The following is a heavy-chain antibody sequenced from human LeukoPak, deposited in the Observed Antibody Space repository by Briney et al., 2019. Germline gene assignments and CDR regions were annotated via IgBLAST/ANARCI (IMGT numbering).Heavy chain of an antibody. D-gene: IGHD3-22*01. Sequence: SETLSLTCAVSGYSIRSGYYWGWIRQPPGKGLEWIGTIYHRGNTYYNPSLKSRVVISLDTSRNHFSLKLSSVTAADTAVYYCARGYYYDSNDYYAFDLWGQGTVITVSS. V-gene: IGHV4-38-2*01. CDR1: GYSIRSGYY. J-gene: IGHJ3*01. CDR3: ARGYYYDSNDYYAFDL. CDR2: IYHRGNT.